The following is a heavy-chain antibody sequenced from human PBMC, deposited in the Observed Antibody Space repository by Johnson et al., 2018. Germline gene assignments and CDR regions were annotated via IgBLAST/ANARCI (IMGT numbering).Heavy chain of an antibody. V-gene: IGHV4-59*01. CDR2: VSDFGST. J-gene: IGHJ3*02. Sequence: QVQLQESGPGLVKPSEPMSLPCSVSGGSLSGFYWSWIRQPPGQTLEWIGYVSDFGSTNYNPALQSRVTISVDTSKNQVSLKLGSVTAADTSIYYCAINLPSYYFNSRGSAHDAFDIWVLGTKVTVSS. D-gene: IGHD3-22*01. CDR1: GGSLSGFY. CDR3: AINLPSYYFNSRGSAHDAFDI.